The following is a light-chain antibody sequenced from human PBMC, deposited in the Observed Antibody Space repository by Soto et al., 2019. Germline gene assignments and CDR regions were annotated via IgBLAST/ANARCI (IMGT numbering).Light chain of an antibody. J-gene: IGKJ1*01. V-gene: IGKV1-5*03. CDR1: QSVSSK. CDR2: NAS. Sequence: DIQMTQSPSTLSASLGERVTITCRASQSVSSKLSWYQQKPGKASKLLIYNASSLESGVPSRFSGSGSGTDFTLTISRLQPDDFATYYCQQYNSYPWTFGRGTKVEIK. CDR3: QQYNSYPWT.